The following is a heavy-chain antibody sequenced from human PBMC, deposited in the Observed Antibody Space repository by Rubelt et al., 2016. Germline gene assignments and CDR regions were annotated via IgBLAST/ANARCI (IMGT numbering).Heavy chain of an antibody. J-gene: IGHJ3*02. V-gene: IGHV3-33*01. CDR1: GFTFSSYG. Sequence: QVQLVESGGGVVQPGRSLRLSCAASGFTFSSYGMHWVRQAPGKGLEWVAVIWYDGSNKYYADSVKGRFTISRANSKNTRYWQMNSLGAADTAVYYCARDRAGSSSWYPVFGAFDIWGQGTMVTVSS. CDR2: IWYDGSNK. CDR3: ARDRAGSSSWYPVFGAFDI. D-gene: IGHD6-13*01.